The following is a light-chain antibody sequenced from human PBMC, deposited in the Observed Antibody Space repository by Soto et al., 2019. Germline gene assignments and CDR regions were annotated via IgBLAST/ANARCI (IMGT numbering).Light chain of an antibody. CDR3: QSYDSSLSGYV. Sequence: QSVLTQPPSVSGAPGQRVTIYCTGSSSNIGAGYDVHWYQQLPGTAPKLLIYGNNNRPSGVPDRFSGSKSGTSASLAITGLQAEDEADYYCQSYDSSLSGYVFGTGTKLTVL. V-gene: IGLV1-40*01. CDR2: GNN. CDR1: SSNIGAGYD. J-gene: IGLJ1*01.